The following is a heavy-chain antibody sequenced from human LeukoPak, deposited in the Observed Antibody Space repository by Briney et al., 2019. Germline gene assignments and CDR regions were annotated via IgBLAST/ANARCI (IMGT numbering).Heavy chain of an antibody. CDR3: AKDGIRYYYDSSGYYGDY. CDR1: GFSFSSYG. CDR2: ISYEGSNE. D-gene: IGHD3-22*01. J-gene: IGHJ4*02. Sequence: GGSLRLSCLVSGFSFSSYGMHWVRQAPGKGLEWVAVISYEGSNEYYADSVKGRFTISRDNSKNTLYLQMTSLRAEDTAVYYCAKDGIRYYYDSSGYYGDYWGQGTLVTVSS. V-gene: IGHV3-30*18.